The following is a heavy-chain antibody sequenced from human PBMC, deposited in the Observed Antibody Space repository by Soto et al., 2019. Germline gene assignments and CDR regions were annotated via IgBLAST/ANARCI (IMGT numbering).Heavy chain of an antibody. J-gene: IGHJ5*02. CDR3: ARDDSGSFPSSKHLNWFDP. V-gene: IGHV4-39*02. D-gene: IGHD1-26*01. CDR2: IYYSGST. CDR1: GGSISSSSYY. Sequence: SETLSLTCTVSGGSISSSSYYWGWIRQPPGKGLEWIGSIYYSGSTYYNPSLKSRVTISVDTSKNQFSLKLSSVTAADTAVYYCARDDSGSFPSSKHLNWFDPWGQGTLVTVS.